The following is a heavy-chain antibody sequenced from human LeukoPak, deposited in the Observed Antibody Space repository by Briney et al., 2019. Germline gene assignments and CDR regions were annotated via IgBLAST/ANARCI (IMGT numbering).Heavy chain of an antibody. V-gene: IGHV3-64*01. Sequence: PGGSLRLSCAASGFTFITYTMHWVRQAPGRGLEYVSGISGNGDSTYYANSVKGRATISRDNSKNTLYLQMGSLRPEDMAVYYCARVPAATYYFGMDVWGQGTTVTVSS. J-gene: IGHJ6*02. CDR1: GFTFITYT. CDR2: ISGNGDST. D-gene: IGHD6-25*01. CDR3: ARVPAATYYFGMDV.